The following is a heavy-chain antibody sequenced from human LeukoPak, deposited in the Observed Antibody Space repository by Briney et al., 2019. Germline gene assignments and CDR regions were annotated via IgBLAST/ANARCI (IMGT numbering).Heavy chain of an antibody. CDR2: IIPIFGTA. J-gene: IGHJ4*02. CDR1: GGTFSSYA. V-gene: IGHV1-69*13. CDR3: ATNRASYGSGSYYSDY. D-gene: IGHD3-10*01. Sequence: ASVKVSCKASGGTFSSYAISWVRQAPGQGLEWMGGIIPIFGTANYAQKFQGRVTITADESTSTAYMELSSLRSEDTAVYYCATNRASYGSGSYYSDYWGQGTLVTVSS.